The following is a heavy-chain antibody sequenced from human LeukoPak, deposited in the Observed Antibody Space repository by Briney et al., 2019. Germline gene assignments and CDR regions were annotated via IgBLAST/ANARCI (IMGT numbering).Heavy chain of an antibody. V-gene: IGHV3-9*01. CDR1: GFTFDDYS. J-gene: IGHJ6*02. Sequence: GGSLRPSCSASGFTFDDYSMDWVRQAAREGLGWVAGISWNRGSIGYADSVKGRFTISRDNAKNSLYLQMNSLRAEDTALYYCAKDICSSTSCPYYYYYGMDVWGQGTTVTVSS. CDR2: ISWNRGSI. D-gene: IGHD2-2*01. CDR3: AKDICSSTSCPYYYYYGMDV.